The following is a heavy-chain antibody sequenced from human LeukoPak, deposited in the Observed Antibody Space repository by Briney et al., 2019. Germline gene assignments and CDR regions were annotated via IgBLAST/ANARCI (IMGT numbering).Heavy chain of an antibody. Sequence: GGSLRLSCAASGFTFYNAWMSWVRQAPGKGLEWVGRIKSKIDGGTADYAAPVKGRFTMSRDDSKNMLYLQMNSLKTEDTAVYYCNTVYYYSSGSYSGYWGQGTLVTVSS. V-gene: IGHV3-15*01. J-gene: IGHJ4*02. CDR1: GFTFYNAW. D-gene: IGHD3-10*01. CDR3: NTVYYYSSGSYSGY. CDR2: IKSKIDGGTA.